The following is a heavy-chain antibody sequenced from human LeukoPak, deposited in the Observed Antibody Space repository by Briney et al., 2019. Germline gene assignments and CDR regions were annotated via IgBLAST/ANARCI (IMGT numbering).Heavy chain of an antibody. CDR3: ARGSGDNWFDP. J-gene: IGHJ5*02. Sequence: GGSLRLSCAASGFTFSSYWMSWVRQAPGKGLEWVANIKQDGSDKYYVDSVKGRFTISRDNAKNSLFLQVNSLRAEDTAVYYCARGSGDNWFDPWGQGTLVTVSS. V-gene: IGHV3-7*01. CDR1: GFTFSSYW. D-gene: IGHD3-10*01. CDR2: IKQDGSDK.